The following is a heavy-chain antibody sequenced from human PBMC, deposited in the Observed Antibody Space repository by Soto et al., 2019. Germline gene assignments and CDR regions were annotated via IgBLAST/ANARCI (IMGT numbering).Heavy chain of an antibody. J-gene: IGHJ4*02. Sequence: SVKVSCKASGDTFSTYTITWMRQAPGQGLEWMGGIIPRSATSNYAQKFQGRVTITADESTSTAYMELSSLRSEDTAVYYCARDSGSSGRYWFDFWGQGTLVTVSS. CDR2: IIPRSATS. D-gene: IGHD6-19*01. V-gene: IGHV1-69*13. CDR1: GDTFSTYT. CDR3: ARDSGSSGRYWFDF.